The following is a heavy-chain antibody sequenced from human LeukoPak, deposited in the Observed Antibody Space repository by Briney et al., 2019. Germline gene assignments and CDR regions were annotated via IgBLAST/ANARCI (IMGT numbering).Heavy chain of an antibody. CDR1: GGSISSYY. Sequence: SETLSLTCTVSGGSISSYYWSWIRQPPGKGLEWIGYIYYSGSTNYNPSLKSRVTISVDTSKNQFSLKLSSVTAADTAVYYCARGSRDGYIFYPLDYWGQGTLVTVSS. CDR3: ARGSRDGYIFYPLDY. V-gene: IGHV4-59*01. CDR2: IYYSGST. J-gene: IGHJ4*02. D-gene: IGHD5-24*01.